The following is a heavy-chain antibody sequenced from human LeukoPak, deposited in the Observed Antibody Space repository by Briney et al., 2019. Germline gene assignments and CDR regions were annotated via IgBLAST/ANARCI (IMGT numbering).Heavy chain of an antibody. J-gene: IGHJ4*02. Sequence: GGSLRLSCSASGFTFSRYAMHWVRQAPGKGLEYVSAISSNGGSTYYADSVKGRFTISRDNSRNTLHLQMSSLRVEDTAVYYCAKDSSSGSYFDYWGQGTLVTVSS. V-gene: IGHV3-64D*06. CDR3: AKDSSSGSYFDY. CDR2: ISSNGGST. D-gene: IGHD3-10*01. CDR1: GFTFSRYA.